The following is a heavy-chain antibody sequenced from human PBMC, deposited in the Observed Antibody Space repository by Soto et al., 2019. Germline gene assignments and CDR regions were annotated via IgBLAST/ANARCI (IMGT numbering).Heavy chain of an antibody. CDR1: GGSISSGGYY. CDR3: ARAADYGDYSR. J-gene: IGHJ4*02. CDR2: IYYSGST. V-gene: IGHV4-31*03. D-gene: IGHD4-17*01. Sequence: QVQLQESGPGLVKPSQTLSLTCTVSGGSISSGGYYWSWIRQHPGKGLAWIGYIYYSGSTYYNPCLKRRVTISVDTSKTQFSLKLSSVTAADTAVYYCARAADYGDYSRWGQGTLVTVSS.